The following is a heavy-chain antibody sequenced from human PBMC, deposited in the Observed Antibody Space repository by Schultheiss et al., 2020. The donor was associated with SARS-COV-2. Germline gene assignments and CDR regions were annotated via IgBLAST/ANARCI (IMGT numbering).Heavy chain of an antibody. D-gene: IGHD3-10*01. Sequence: GESLKISCAASGFTFSNAWMNWVRQAPGKGLEWVGRIKSKTDGGTTDYAAPVKGRFTISRDDSKNTLYLQMNSLKTEDTAVYYCARASITAQYGMDVWGQGTTVTVSS. J-gene: IGHJ6*02. CDR3: ARASITAQYGMDV. CDR2: IKSKTDGGTT. V-gene: IGHV3-15*07. CDR1: GFTFSNAW.